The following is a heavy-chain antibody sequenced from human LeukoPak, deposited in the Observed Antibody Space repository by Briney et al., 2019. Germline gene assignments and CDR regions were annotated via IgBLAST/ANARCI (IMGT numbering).Heavy chain of an antibody. Sequence: SETLSLTCTVSGGSISSGGYYWSWIRQHPGKGLEWIGYIYYSGSTYYNPSLKSRVTISVDTSKNQFSLKLSSVTAADTAVYYCARPPSSGGSHYYYGMDVWGQGTTVTVSS. CDR3: ARPPSSGGSHYYYGMDV. D-gene: IGHD6-25*01. CDR2: IYYSGST. CDR1: GGSISSGGYY. V-gene: IGHV4-31*03. J-gene: IGHJ6*02.